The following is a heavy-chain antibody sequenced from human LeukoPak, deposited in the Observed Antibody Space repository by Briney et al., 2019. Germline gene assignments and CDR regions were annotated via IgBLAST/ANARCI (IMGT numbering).Heavy chain of an antibody. CDR2: ITSSSSHV. CDR3: ARADMTTITYPEY. CDR1: GFTFSSYS. J-gene: IGHJ4*02. V-gene: IGHV3-21*01. D-gene: IGHD5-24*01. Sequence: KTGGSLRLSCAASGFTFSSYSMNWVRQAPGTGPEWVASITSSSSHVYYADSVKGRFTISRDNAKDSLYLQMNSLRAEDTAVYYCARADMTTITYPEYWGQGTPVTVSS.